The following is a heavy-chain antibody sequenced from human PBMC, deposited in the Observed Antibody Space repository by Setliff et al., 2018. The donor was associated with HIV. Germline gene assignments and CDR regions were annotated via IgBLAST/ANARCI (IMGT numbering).Heavy chain of an antibody. CDR2: IYYSGST. J-gene: IGHJ3*02. D-gene: IGHD3-22*01. V-gene: IGHV4-39*01. Sequence: TLSLTCTVSGGSIRSSSSYWGWIRQPPGKGLEWIGIIYYSGSTYYKPSLKSRVTISVDTSKNQFSLKLSSVTAADTAVYYCARHSITLVVGVPERDDAFDIWGQGTMVTVSS. CDR3: ARHSITLVVGVPERDDAFDI. CDR1: GGSIRSSSSY.